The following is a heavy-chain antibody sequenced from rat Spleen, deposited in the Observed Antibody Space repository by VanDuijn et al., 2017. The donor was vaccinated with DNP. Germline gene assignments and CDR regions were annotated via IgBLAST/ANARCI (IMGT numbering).Heavy chain of an antibody. Sequence: EVQLVETGGGLVQPGRSLKLSCVASGFTFSSYWMYWIRQAPGKGLEWVASISPSGGSTYYRDSVKGRFTISRDNAKSTLYLQMDSLRSEDTATYYCTTGQLLDYWGQGVMVTVSS. J-gene: IGHJ2*01. CDR3: TTGQLLDY. CDR2: ISPSGGST. D-gene: IGHD1-10*01. V-gene: IGHV5-58*01. CDR1: GFTFSSYW.